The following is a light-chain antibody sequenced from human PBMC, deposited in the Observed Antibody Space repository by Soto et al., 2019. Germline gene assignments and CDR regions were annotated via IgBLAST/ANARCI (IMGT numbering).Light chain of an antibody. CDR1: QSISSW. V-gene: IGKV1-5*01. J-gene: IGKJ1*01. CDR2: DAS. Sequence: DIQMTPSPSTLSASVGDRVTITCRASQSISSWLAWYQQKPGKAPKLLIYDASSLESGVPSRFSGRGSGTEFTLTISSLQPDDFATYYCHQYNSYWTSGQGTKLDI. CDR3: HQYNSYWT.